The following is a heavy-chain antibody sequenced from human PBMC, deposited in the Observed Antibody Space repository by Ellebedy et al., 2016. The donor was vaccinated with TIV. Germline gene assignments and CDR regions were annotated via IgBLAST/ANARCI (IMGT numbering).Heavy chain of an antibody. V-gene: IGHV3-33*01. Sequence: GESLKISXAASGFTFSSYGMHWVRQAPGKGLEWVAVIWYDGSNKYYADSVKGRFTISRDNSKNTLYLQMNSLRAEDTAVYYCARDWGAGFYGMDVWGQGTTVTVSS. CDR3: ARDWGAGFYGMDV. D-gene: IGHD3-16*01. CDR2: IWYDGSNK. CDR1: GFTFSSYG. J-gene: IGHJ6*02.